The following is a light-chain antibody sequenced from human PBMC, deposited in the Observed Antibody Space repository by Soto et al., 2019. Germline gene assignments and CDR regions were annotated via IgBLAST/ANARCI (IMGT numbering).Light chain of an antibody. CDR2: GAS. V-gene: IGKV3-20*01. J-gene: IGKJ1*01. CDR3: QHFGSSSWT. CDR1: QSVSSSY. Sequence: ESVLTQSPGTLSLSPGEKATLSCRASQSVSSSYLAWYQQKPGQAPRLLIYGASSRATGIPDRFSGSWSGTDLTLTVSRLEHEDFAVYYCQHFGSSSWTFGQGTKLEIK.